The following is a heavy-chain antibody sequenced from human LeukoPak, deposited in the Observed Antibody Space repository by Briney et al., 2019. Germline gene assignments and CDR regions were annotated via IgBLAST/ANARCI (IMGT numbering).Heavy chain of an antibody. J-gene: IGHJ4*02. CDR2: ISWNSGSI. D-gene: IGHD6-13*01. CDR1: GFTFDDYA. V-gene: IGHV3-9*01. Sequence: GRSLRLSCAASGFTFDDYAMHWVRQAPGKGLEWVSGISWNSGSIGYADSVKGRFTISRDNAKNSQYLQMDSLRAEDTALYYCAKDIDSSSWYYFDYWGQGTLVTVSS. CDR3: AKDIDSSSWYYFDY.